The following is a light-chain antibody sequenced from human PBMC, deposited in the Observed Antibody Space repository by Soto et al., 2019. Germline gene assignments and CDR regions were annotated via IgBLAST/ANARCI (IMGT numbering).Light chain of an antibody. Sequence: EIVLTQSPGTLSLSPGERATLSCSASQSVTSNYLAWHQHKPGQAPRLLIFGASSRATGIPDRFSGSGSGTDFTLTISRLEPEDFAVYYCQQYGSSPITFGQGTRLEIK. CDR3: QQYGSSPIT. V-gene: IGKV3-20*01. J-gene: IGKJ5*01. CDR1: QSVTSNY. CDR2: GAS.